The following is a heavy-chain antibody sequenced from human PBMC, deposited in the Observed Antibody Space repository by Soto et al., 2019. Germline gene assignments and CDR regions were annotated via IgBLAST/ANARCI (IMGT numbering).Heavy chain of an antibody. CDR2: INSDGSST. CDR3: ARDSVVVTATAPYYYYYGMDV. V-gene: IGHV3-74*01. Sequence: PGGSLRLSCAASGFTFSSYWMHWVRQAPGKGLVWVSRINSDGSSTSYADSVKGRFTISRDNAKNTLYLQMNSLGAEDTAVYYCARDSVVVTATAPYYYYYGMDVGGKGTKGTV. J-gene: IGHJ6*04. CDR1: GFTFSSYW. D-gene: IGHD2-21*02.